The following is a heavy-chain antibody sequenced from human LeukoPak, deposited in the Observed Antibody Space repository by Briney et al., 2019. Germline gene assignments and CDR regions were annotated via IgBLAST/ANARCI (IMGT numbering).Heavy chain of an antibody. Sequence: PGGSLRLSCATSGFSVSSYWLHWVRQSPAKGLVWVSHVNGNGRSTSYADSVKGRFTISRDNAKNTLYLHMTSLRVEDSAVYYCVRSFRIPYCSGNSCYPTDFDFWGQGTLVTVSS. CDR2: VNGNGRST. V-gene: IGHV3-74*01. CDR3: VRSFRIPYCSGNSCYPTDFDF. J-gene: IGHJ4*02. D-gene: IGHD2-15*01. CDR1: GFSVSSYW.